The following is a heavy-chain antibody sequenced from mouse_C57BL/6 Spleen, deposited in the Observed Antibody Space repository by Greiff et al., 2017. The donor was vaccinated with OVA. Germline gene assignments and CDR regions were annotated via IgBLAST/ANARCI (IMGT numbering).Heavy chain of an antibody. CDR1: GYTFTDYE. CDR3: TRCNYYGSSWFAY. CDR2: IDPETGGT. D-gene: IGHD1-1*01. V-gene: IGHV1-15*01. Sequence: VQLVESGAELVRPGASVTLSCKASGYTFTDYEMHWVKQTPVHGLEWIGAIDPETGGTAYNQKFKGKAILTADKSSSTAYMELRSLTSEDSAVYYCTRCNYYGSSWFAYWGQGTLVTVSA. J-gene: IGHJ3*01.